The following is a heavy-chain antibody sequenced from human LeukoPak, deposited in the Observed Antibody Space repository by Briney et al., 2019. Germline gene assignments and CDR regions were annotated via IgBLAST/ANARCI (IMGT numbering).Heavy chain of an antibody. V-gene: IGHV1-2*02. CDR3: ARVRDCSSTSCLYYYYYYMDV. D-gene: IGHD2-2*01. CDR1: GYTFTGYY. J-gene: IGHJ6*03. CDR2: INPNSGGT. Sequence: ASVKVSCKASGYTFTGYYMHWVRQAPGQGLEWMGWINPNSGGTNYAQKFQGRVTMTRDTSISTAYMELSRLRSGDTAVYYCARVRDCSSTSCLYYYYYYMDVWGKGTTVTVSS.